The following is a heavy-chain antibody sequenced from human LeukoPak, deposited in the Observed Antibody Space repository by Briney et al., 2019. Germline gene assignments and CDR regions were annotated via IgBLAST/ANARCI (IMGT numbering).Heavy chain of an antibody. D-gene: IGHD3-16*01. Sequence: PGRSLRLSCAASGFTFDDYAMHWVRQAPGKGPEWVSGISWNSGSIGYADSVKGRFTISRDNAKNSLYLQMNSLRAEDMALYYCAKGGLDDAFDIWGQGTMVTVSS. CDR3: AKGGLDDAFDI. V-gene: IGHV3-9*03. J-gene: IGHJ3*02. CDR2: ISWNSGSI. CDR1: GFTFDDYA.